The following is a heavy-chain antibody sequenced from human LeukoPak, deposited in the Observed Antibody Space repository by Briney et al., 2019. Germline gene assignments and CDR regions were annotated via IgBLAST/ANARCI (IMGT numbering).Heavy chain of an antibody. CDR2: INPSGTGT. CDR3: ARGRHYYDSSDYYYEGDAFDI. J-gene: IGHJ3*02. D-gene: IGHD3-22*01. CDR1: GDTFTSYY. Sequence: ASVKVSCKASGDTFTSYYMHWVRQAPGQGLECMGIINPSGTGTSYAQKFQGRVTMTRDMSTSTVYMELSSLRSEDTAVYYCARGRHYYDSSDYYYEGDAFDIWGQGTMVTVSS. V-gene: IGHV1-46*01.